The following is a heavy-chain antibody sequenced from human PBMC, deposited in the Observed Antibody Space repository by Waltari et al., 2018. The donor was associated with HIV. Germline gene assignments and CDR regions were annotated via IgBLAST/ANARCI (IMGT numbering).Heavy chain of an antibody. CDR1: GFHLRSFS. CDR2: IKQDGSEK. Sequence: EVQLVESGGGLVQLGGSLRLSCAASGFHLRSFSMSWVRQAPGKGLEWVANIKQDGSEKYYVDSVKGRFTISRDNAKNSLYLQMNSLRAEDTAVYYCARDRHYDILTGSYFDYWGQGTLVTVSS. CDR3: ARDRHYDILTGSYFDY. D-gene: IGHD3-9*01. V-gene: IGHV3-7*01. J-gene: IGHJ4*02.